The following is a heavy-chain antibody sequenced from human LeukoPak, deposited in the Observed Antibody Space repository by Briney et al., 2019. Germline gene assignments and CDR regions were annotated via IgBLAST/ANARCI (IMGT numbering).Heavy chain of an antibody. V-gene: IGHV1-8*01. CDR3: ARGAIFGVTPRGYGMDV. J-gene: IGHJ6*02. Sequence: ASVKVSCKASGYTFTIYDINWVRQAPGQGLEWVGWMNPNNGGTVYAQKFQGRVTMTRDTSTGTLYMELNSLKSEDTAVYYCARGAIFGVTPRGYGMDVWGQGTTVTVSS. CDR1: GYTFTIYD. CDR2: MNPNNGGT. D-gene: IGHD3-3*01.